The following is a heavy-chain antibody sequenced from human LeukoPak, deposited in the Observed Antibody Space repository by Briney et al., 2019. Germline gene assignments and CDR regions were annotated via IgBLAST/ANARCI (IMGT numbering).Heavy chain of an antibody. CDR1: GYTFTSYD. J-gene: IGHJ3*02. CDR2: MNPNSGNT. V-gene: IGHV1-8*01. Sequence: ASVTVSCKASGYTFTSYDINWVRQAPGQGLEWMGWMNPNSGNTGYAQKFQGRVTMTRNTSISTAYMELSSLRSEDTAVYYCARAPWGTLVGATGHDAFDIWGQGTMVTVSS. D-gene: IGHD1-26*01. CDR3: ARAPWGTLVGATGHDAFDI.